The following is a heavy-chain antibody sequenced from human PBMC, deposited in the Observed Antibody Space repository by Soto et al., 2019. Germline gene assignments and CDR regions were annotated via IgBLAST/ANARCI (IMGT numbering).Heavy chain of an antibody. CDR1: SGSFSGFY. D-gene: IGHD6-6*01. CDR3: ARAPKVSGSSQTRPDF. J-gene: IGHJ4*02. CDR2: ISQSGST. Sequence: SETLSLTCSIYSGSFSGFYWSWIRQPPGKRLEWIGEISQSGSTNYNPSLKSRVSISVDTSKDQFSLNLTSVTAADTAVYYCARAPKVSGSSQTRPDFWGQGALVTVSS. V-gene: IGHV4-34*01.